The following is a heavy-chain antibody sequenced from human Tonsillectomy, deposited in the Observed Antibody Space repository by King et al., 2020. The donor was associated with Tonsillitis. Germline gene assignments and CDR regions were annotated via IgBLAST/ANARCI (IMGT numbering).Heavy chain of an antibody. J-gene: IGHJ4*02. CDR2: IFYSGIT. CDR3: ARHAPYSGPNGPFDY. Sequence: QLQESGPGLVNPSETLSLTCTVSGDSISTRNHSWGWIRQPLGKGLEWIGNIFYSGITYYNPSLKSRVTIAVDTSKNYFSLKLTSVTAADTAVYFCARHAPYSGPNGPFDYWGQGTLVTVSS. V-gene: IGHV4-39*07. CDR1: GDSISTRNHS. D-gene: IGHD5-12*01.